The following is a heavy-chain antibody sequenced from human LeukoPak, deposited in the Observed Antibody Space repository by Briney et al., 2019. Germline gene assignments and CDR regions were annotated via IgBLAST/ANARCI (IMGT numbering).Heavy chain of an antibody. D-gene: IGHD6-19*01. CDR2: IRYDGSNK. J-gene: IGHJ4*02. CDR3: AKDLYSPVRIMSEAAYYFDF. Sequence: GGSLRLSCAASGFTFSSYGMHWVRQAPGKGLEWVAFIRYDGSNKYYADSVKGRFTISRDNSKNTLYLQMNSLRAEDTAVYHCAKDLYSPVRIMSEAAYYFDFWGPGNLVTVSS. CDR1: GFTFSSYG. V-gene: IGHV3-30*02.